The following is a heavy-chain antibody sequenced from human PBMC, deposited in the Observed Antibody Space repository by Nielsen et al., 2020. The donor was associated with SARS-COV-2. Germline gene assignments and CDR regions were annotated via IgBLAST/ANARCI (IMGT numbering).Heavy chain of an antibody. V-gene: IGHV3-30*19. J-gene: IGHJ4*02. Sequence: GESLKISCAASGFTFSSYGMHWVRQAPGKGLEWVAVISYDGSNKYYADSVKGRFTISRDNSRSTLYLQMNSLRPEDTAIYYCARDVSSGHYFKGVFDYWGQGALVTASS. CDR2: ISYDGSNK. D-gene: IGHD3-10*01. CDR1: GFTFSSYG. CDR3: ARDVSSGHYFKGVFDY.